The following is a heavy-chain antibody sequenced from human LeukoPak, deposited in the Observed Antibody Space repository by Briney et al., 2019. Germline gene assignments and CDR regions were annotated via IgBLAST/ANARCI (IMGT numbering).Heavy chain of an antibody. D-gene: IGHD1-26*01. CDR3: ARQFAHPWELEAFDI. CDR1: GYTFTGYY. V-gene: IGHV1-2*02. Sequence: ASVKVSCKASGYTFTGYYMHWVRQAPGQGLEWMGWINPNSGGTNYAQKFQGRVTMTRDTSISTAYMELSRLRSDDTAVYYCARQFAHPWELEAFDIWGQGTMVTVSS. J-gene: IGHJ3*02. CDR2: INPNSGGT.